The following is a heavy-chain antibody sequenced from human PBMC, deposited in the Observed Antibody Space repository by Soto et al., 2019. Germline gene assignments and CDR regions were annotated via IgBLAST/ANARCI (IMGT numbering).Heavy chain of an antibody. D-gene: IGHD3-10*01. CDR1: GYTFSTYC. CDR3: ARKFAPEFFDS. J-gene: IGHJ4*02. V-gene: IGHV5-51*01. Sequence: LGESLKISCKGSGYTFSTYCIAWVRQMPGKGLEWMGIIYPGDSDTKYSPAFQGQVTISADKSINTAYLQWNSLEASDTAMYYCARKFAPEFFDSWGQGTVVTV. CDR2: IYPGDSDT.